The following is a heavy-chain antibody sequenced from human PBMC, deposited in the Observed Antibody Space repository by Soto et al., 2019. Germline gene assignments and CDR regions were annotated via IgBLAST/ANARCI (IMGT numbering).Heavy chain of an antibody. V-gene: IGHV3-30*18. D-gene: IGHD6-19*01. Sequence: GGSLRLYSAASGFTSSSYGMHWVRQAPGKGLAWVAVISYDGSNKYYADSVKGRFTISRDNSKNTLYLQMNTLRAEDTAVYYCAKEAGWYWETNWVVPWCQCT. J-gene: IGHJ5*02. CDR2: ISYDGSNK. CDR1: GFTSSSYG. CDR3: AKEAGWYWETNWVVP.